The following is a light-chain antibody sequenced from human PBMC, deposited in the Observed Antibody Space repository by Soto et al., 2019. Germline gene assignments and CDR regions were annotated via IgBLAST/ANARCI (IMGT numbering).Light chain of an antibody. CDR3: QHYNSYSEA. J-gene: IGKJ1*01. Sequence: TQYPFTMTGSVGDRVTISCRASQTISSWLAWYQQKPGKAPKLLIYDATTLQSGVPSRFSGSGSGTEFTLTISSLQPEDFATYYCQHYNSYSEAFGQGTKVDIK. V-gene: IGKV1-5*01. CDR1: QTISSW. CDR2: DAT.